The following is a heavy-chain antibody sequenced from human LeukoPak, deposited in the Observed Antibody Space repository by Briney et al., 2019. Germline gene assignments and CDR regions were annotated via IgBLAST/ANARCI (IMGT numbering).Heavy chain of an antibody. CDR1: GFTFGDYA. V-gene: IGHV3-49*04. CDR2: IRSKAYGGTT. CDR3: TRVWYYYDSSGYRNFDY. Sequence: GGSLRLSCTASGFTFGDYAMSWVRQAPGKGLEWVGFIRSKAYGGTTEYAASVKDRFTISRDDSKSIAYQQMNGLKTEDTAVYYCTRVWYYYDSSGYRNFDYWGQGTLVTVSS. D-gene: IGHD3-22*01. J-gene: IGHJ4*02.